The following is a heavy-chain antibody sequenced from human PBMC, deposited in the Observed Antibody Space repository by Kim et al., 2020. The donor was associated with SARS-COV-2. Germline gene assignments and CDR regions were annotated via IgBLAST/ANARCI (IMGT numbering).Heavy chain of an antibody. Sequence: GGSLRLSCAASGFTFSNYGMHWVRQAPGKGLEWLTVIWYDGSNKYYADSVKGRFTISRDNSKNTLYLQMNSLRTEDTAVYYCTRDISSAYFDYWGQGTLVTVSS. J-gene: IGHJ4*02. CDR1: GFTFSNYG. V-gene: IGHV3-33*01. CDR2: IWYDGSNK. D-gene: IGHD3-9*01. CDR3: TRDISSAYFDY.